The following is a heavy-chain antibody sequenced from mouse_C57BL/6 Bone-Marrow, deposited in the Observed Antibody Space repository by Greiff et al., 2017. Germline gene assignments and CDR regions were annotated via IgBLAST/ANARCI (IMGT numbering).Heavy chain of an antibody. CDR2: IYPRDGST. CDR1: GYTFTSYD. D-gene: IGHD1-1*01. CDR3: ARDYGSSYWYYDV. Sequence: VQLQQSGPELVKPGASVKLSCKASGYTFTSYDINWVKQRPGQGLEWIGWIYPRDGSTKYNEKFKSKATLTVDTSSSTAYMELHSLTSEDSAVYVCARDYGSSYWYYDVWGTGTTVTVSS. J-gene: IGHJ1*03. V-gene: IGHV1-85*01.